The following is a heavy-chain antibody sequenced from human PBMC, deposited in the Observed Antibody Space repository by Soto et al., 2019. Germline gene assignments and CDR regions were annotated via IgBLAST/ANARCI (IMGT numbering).Heavy chain of an antibody. CDR1: GFTFSGSA. Sequence: EVQLVESGGGLVQPGGSLKLSCAASGFTFSGSAMHWVRQASGKGLEWVGRIRSKANSYATAYAASVKGRFTISRDDSKNTAYLQMNSLKTEDTAVYYCTTQYYDLLTGLDYWGQGTLVTGSS. CDR3: TTQYYDLLTGLDY. J-gene: IGHJ4*02. CDR2: IRSKANSYAT. D-gene: IGHD3-9*01. V-gene: IGHV3-73*01.